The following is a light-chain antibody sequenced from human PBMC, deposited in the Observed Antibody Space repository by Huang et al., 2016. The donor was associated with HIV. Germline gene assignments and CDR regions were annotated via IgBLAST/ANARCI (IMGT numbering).Light chain of an antibody. J-gene: IGKJ3*01. V-gene: IGKV3-15*01. CDR1: QSVSSN. CDR3: QQYYTWPPA. CDR2: GAS. Sequence: EIVMTQSPATLSVSPGDRAALSCRASQSVSSNLAWYQQKPGQAPRLFIFGASTRATGIPVRFSGSGSGTEFTLTISSLQSEDFSVYYCQQYYTWPPAFGPGTKVDIK.